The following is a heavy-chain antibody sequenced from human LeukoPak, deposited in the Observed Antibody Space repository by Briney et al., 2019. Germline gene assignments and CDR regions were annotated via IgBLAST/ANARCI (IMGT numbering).Heavy chain of an antibody. CDR3: ARDVWAITMVRYGMDV. D-gene: IGHD3-10*01. Sequence: SETLSLTCTVSGGSISSSSYYWGWIRQPPGKGLEWIGSIYYSGSTYYNPSLKSRVTISVDTSKNQFSLKLSSVTAADTAVYYCARDVWAITMVRYGMDVWGQGTTVTVSS. CDR2: IYYSGST. CDR1: GGSISSSSYY. J-gene: IGHJ6*02. V-gene: IGHV4-39*07.